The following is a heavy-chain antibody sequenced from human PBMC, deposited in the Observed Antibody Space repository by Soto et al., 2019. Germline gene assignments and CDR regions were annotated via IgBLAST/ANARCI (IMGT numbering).Heavy chain of an antibody. J-gene: IGHJ4*02. CDR1: GFTFSSYG. V-gene: IGHV3-30*18. CDR3: AKDGGSSGYDIDY. Sequence: PGGSLRLSCAASGFTFSSYGMHWVRQAPGKGLEWVAVISYDGSNKYYADSVKGRFTISRDNSKNTLYLQMNSLRAEDTAVYYCAKDGGSSGYDIDYWGQGTLVTVSS. CDR2: ISYDGSNK. D-gene: IGHD5-12*01.